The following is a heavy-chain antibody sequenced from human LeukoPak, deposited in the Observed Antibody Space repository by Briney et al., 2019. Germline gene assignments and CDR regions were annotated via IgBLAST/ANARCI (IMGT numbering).Heavy chain of an antibody. V-gene: IGHV4-59*01. CDR2: IYYSGST. CDR1: GGSISSYY. Sequence: SETLSLTCTVSGGSISSYYWSWIRQPAGKGLEWIGYIYYSGSTNYNPSLKSRVTISVDTSKNQFSLKLSSVTAADTAVYYCAREWDGSGLYYFDYWGQGTLVTVSS. CDR3: AREWDGSGLYYFDY. J-gene: IGHJ4*02. D-gene: IGHD3-10*01.